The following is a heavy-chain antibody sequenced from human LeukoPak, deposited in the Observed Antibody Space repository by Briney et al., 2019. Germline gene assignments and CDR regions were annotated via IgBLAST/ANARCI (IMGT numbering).Heavy chain of an antibody. J-gene: IGHJ4*02. CDR3: ARGPYDYGEYIDY. CDR1: GFPFSEYS. V-gene: IGHV3-69-1*01. Sequence: GGSLRLSCAASGFPFSEYSMNWVRQAPGKGLEWVSYIDSSSTIYYADSVKGRFTISRDNAKNLLYLQLNSLRAEDTAVYYCARGPYDYGEYIDYWGQGTLVTVSS. CDR2: IDSSSTI. D-gene: IGHD4-17*01.